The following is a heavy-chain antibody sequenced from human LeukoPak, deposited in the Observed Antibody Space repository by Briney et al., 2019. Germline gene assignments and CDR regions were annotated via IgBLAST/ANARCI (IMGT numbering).Heavy chain of an antibody. J-gene: IGHJ6*02. CDR3: ASGIVGAAIYYYYGMDV. D-gene: IGHD1-26*01. CDR1: GFTVSSNY. CDR2: IYCGGST. V-gene: IGHV3-66*01. Sequence: PGGSLRLSCAASGFTVSSNYMSWVRQAPGKGLEWVSVIYCGGSTYYADSVKGRFTISRDNSKNTLSLQMNSLRAEDTAVYYCASGIVGAAIYYYYGMDVWGQGTTVTVSS.